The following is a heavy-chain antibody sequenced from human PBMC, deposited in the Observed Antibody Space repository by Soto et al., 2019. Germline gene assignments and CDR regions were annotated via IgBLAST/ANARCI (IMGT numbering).Heavy chain of an antibody. J-gene: IGHJ5*02. CDR1: GYTFRNFG. CDR3: ARDRYGSGSYGINWFDP. CDR2: ISAYNANA. V-gene: IGHV1-18*01. D-gene: IGHD3-10*01. Sequence: ASVKVSCKASGYTFRNFGISWVRQAPGQGLEWMGWISAYNANANYAQKFQGRLTMTADTSTSTAYMELRSLRSDDTAVYYCARDRYGSGSYGINWFDPWGQGTLVTVSS.